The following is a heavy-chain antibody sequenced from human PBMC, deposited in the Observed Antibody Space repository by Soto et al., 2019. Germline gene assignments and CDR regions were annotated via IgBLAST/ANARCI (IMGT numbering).Heavy chain of an antibody. J-gene: IGHJ5*01. CDR2: VYYSGGT. CDR3: ARNHRYNSGWYES. D-gene: IGHD6-19*01. V-gene: IGHV4-59*01. Sequence: QVQLQESGPGLVKPSETLSLTCTVSGGPISSYYWTWIRQPPGKGLEWIGYVYYSGGTNYNPSLQSRVTISVDTDKSLFSLNLSSVTAADTAVYYCARNHRYNSGWYESWGQGIRVTVSS. CDR1: GGPISSYY.